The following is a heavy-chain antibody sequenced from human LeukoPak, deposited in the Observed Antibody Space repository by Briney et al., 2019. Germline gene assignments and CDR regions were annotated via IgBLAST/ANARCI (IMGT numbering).Heavy chain of an antibody. D-gene: IGHD2-2*01. CDR1: GYSFTSYW. Sequence: GESLKISCKGSGYSFTSYWIGWVRQMPGKGLEWMGIIYPGDSDTRYSPSFQGQVTISADKSISTAYLQWSSLKASDTAMYYCARLARYCSSTSCSGANWFDPRGQGTLVTVSS. V-gene: IGHV5-51*03. J-gene: IGHJ5*02. CDR2: IYPGDSDT. CDR3: ARLARYCSSTSCSGANWFDP.